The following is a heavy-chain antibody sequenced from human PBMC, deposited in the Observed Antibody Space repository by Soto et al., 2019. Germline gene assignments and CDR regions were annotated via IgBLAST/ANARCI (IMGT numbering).Heavy chain of an antibody. CDR3: ARGKIAAAGLWGGINWFDP. CDR1: TGSFTGHF. Sequence: SETLSLTCAVNTGSFTGHFWSWIRQSPGRGLEWIGEINPTRGTNYNPSLKSRVTISVDTSKNQFSLRLNSVTAADTAVYYCARGKIAAAGLWGGINWFDPWGQGTLVTVSS. J-gene: IGHJ5*02. D-gene: IGHD6-13*01. CDR2: INPTRGT. V-gene: IGHV4-34*01.